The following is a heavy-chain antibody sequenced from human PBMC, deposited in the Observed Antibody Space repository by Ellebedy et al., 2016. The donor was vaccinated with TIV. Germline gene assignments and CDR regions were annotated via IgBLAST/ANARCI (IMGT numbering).Heavy chain of an antibody. CDR3: ARESTYSRGSRGNWFYP. D-gene: IGHD6-19*01. CDR2: ISPGSDSI. V-gene: IGHV3-21*01. Sequence: PGGSLRLSCAASGFTFSSYSMNWVRQAPGKGLEWVSGISPGSDSIFYADSVKGRFTISRDNAANSLYFQMNSLRADDTAVYYCARESTYSRGSRGNWFYPWGQGTLVTVSS. CDR1: GFTFSSYS. J-gene: IGHJ5*02.